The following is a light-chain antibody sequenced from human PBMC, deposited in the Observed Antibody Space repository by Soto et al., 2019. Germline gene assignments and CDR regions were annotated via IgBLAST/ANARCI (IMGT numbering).Light chain of an antibody. CDR3: SSYTSSSPVV. J-gene: IGLJ2*01. V-gene: IGLV2-14*01. Sequence: QSALTQPASVSGYPGQSITISCTGTSSDVGGYNYVTWYQQHPGKAPKLMIYDVSNRPSGVSTRFSGSKSGNTASLTISGLQAEDEADYFCSSYTSSSPVVFGGGTKVTVL. CDR2: DVS. CDR1: SSDVGGYNY.